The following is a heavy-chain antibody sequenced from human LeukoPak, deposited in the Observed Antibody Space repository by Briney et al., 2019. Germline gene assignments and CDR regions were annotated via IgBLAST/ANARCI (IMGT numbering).Heavy chain of an antibody. Sequence: GGSLRLSCAASGFTLSSYAMSWVRQAPGKGLEWVSGISGSGGTTYYADSVKGRFTISRDNSKNRLYLQMNSLRAEDTAAYYCAKDGAYSGYGIDYWGQGTLVTVSS. J-gene: IGHJ4*02. CDR3: AKDGAYSGYGIDY. CDR2: ISGSGGTT. CDR1: GFTLSSYA. D-gene: IGHD5-12*01. V-gene: IGHV3-23*01.